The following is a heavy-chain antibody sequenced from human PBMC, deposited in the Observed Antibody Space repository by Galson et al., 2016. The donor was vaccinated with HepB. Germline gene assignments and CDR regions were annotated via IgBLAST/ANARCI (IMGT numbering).Heavy chain of an antibody. D-gene: IGHD1-14*01. Sequence: LRLSCAASGFTFTSYPIHWVRQAPGKGLEWVGVTSFDGSRVYYAESVDGRFTISRDNSQNTVYLQMHNLKTEDTALYYCASGFCASISCPLGHYWGQGAQVTVSS. CDR1: GFTFTSYP. CDR3: ASGFCASISCPLGHY. J-gene: IGHJ4*02. CDR2: TSFDGSRV. V-gene: IGHV3-30*04.